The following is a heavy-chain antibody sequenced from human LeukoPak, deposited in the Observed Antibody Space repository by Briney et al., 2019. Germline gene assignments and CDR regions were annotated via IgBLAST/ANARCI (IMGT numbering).Heavy chain of an antibody. CDR2: FDPEDGET. D-gene: IGHD3-10*01. V-gene: IGHV1-24*01. CDR1: GYTLTELS. CDR3: ATDRVLWFGESHHWFDP. J-gene: IGHJ5*02. Sequence: ASVKVSCKVPGYTLTELSMHWVRQAPGKGLEWMGGFDPEDGETIYAQKFQGRVTMTEDTSTDTAYMELSSLRSEDTAVYYCATDRVLWFGESHHWFDPWGQGTLVTVSS.